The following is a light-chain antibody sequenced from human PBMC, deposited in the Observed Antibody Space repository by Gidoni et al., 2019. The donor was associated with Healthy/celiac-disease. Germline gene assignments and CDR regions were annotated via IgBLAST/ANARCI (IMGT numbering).Light chain of an antibody. CDR1: QSVSSY. V-gene: IGKV3-11*01. Sequence: EIVLTQSPATLSLSPGERATLSCRASQSVSSYLAWYQQKPGQAPRLLIYDASNRATGIPARFSGSGSGTDFTLTISSLEPEDFAVYYCQQRSNWPLMCSFXQXTKLXIK. CDR2: DAS. J-gene: IGKJ2*04. CDR3: QQRSNWPLMCS.